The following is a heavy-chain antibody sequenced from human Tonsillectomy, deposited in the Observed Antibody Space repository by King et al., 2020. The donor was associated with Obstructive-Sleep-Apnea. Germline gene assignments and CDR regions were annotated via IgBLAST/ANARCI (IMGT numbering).Heavy chain of an antibody. CDR1: GFTFDDYA. J-gene: IGHJ4*02. V-gene: IGHV3-9*01. CDR2: ISWNSGSI. D-gene: IGHD3-9*01. CDR3: AKDTYYDIWTAYYNLHY. Sequence: VQLVESGGGLVQPGRSLRLSCAVSGFTFDDYAMHWVRQTPGKGLEWVSGISWNSGSIGYADSVKGRFTISRDNAKNSLYLQMNSLRAEDTALYYCAKDTYYDIWTAYYNLHYWGQGTLVTVSS.